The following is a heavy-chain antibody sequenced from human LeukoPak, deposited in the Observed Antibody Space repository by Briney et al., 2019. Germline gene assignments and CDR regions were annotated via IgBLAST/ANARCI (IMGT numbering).Heavy chain of an antibody. J-gene: IGHJ4*02. V-gene: IGHV1-2*02. CDR1: GYTFTSYD. CDR2: MNPNSGGT. Sequence: ASVKVSCKASGYTFTSYDINWVRQATGQGLEWMGWMNPNSGGTNYAQKFQGRVTMTRDTSISTAYMELSRLRSDDTAVYYCARGDSPYYDILTGYYPPSRTNFDYWGQGTLVTVSS. D-gene: IGHD3-9*01. CDR3: ARGDSPYYDILTGYYPPSRTNFDY.